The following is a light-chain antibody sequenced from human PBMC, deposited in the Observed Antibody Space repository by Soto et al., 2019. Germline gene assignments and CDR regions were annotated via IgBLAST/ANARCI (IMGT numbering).Light chain of an antibody. V-gene: IGLV2-14*01. Sequence: QSALTQPASVSGSPGQSITISCTGSSSDVGGHNYVSWYQQHPGKAPKLIIYEVGNRPSGVSNRFSGSKSGNTASLTISGFQAEDEADYYCNSYTSSSTQVFGAGTKLTVL. CDR2: EVG. CDR1: SSDVGGHNY. CDR3: NSYTSSSTQV. J-gene: IGLJ1*01.